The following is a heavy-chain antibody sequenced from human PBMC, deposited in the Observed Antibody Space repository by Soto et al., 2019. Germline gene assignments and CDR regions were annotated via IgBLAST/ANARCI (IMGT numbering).Heavy chain of an antibody. CDR1: GFTFSSYD. Sequence: EVQLVESGGDLVQPGGSLRLSCAASGFTFSSYDFHWVRQATGKGLEWVSGIGTAGDTYYAGSVKGRFIMSRENAKNSLYLQMNSLRARDTAVYYCTRGADGFDYWGQGTLVTVSS. CDR3: TRGADGFDY. D-gene: IGHD3-16*01. J-gene: IGHJ4*02. CDR2: IGTAGDT. V-gene: IGHV3-13*01.